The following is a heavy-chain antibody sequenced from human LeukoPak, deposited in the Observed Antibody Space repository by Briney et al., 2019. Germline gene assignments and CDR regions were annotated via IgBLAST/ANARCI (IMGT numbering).Heavy chain of an antibody. V-gene: IGHV3-11*04. Sequence: GGSLRLSCAASGFTFSDYYMSWIRQAPGKGLEWVSYISSSGSTIYYADSVKGRFTISRDNANNSLYLQMNSLRAEDSAVYYCARDGDSYYDSSGYYYVGNWYFDLWGRGTLVTVSS. J-gene: IGHJ2*01. CDR3: ARDGDSYYDSSGYYYVGNWYFDL. CDR1: GFTFSDYY. CDR2: ISSSGSTI. D-gene: IGHD3-22*01.